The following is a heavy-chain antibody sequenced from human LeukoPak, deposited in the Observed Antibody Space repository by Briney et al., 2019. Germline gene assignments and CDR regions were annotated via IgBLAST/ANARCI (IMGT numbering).Heavy chain of an antibody. Sequence: PSETLSLTCTVSGGSISSYYWSWIRQPPGKGLEWIGYIYYSGSTNYNPSLKSRVTISVDTSKNQFSLKLSSVTAADTAVYYCARIGGYSSSWPNGHNWFVPWGQGTLVSVSS. CDR1: GGSISSYY. D-gene: IGHD6-13*01. CDR2: IYYSGST. CDR3: ARIGGYSSSWPNGHNWFVP. V-gene: IGHV4-59*01. J-gene: IGHJ5*02.